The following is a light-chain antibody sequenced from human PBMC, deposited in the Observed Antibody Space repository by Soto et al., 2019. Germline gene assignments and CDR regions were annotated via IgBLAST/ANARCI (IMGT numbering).Light chain of an antibody. CDR2: PAS. J-gene: IGKJ2*04. V-gene: IGKV1-9*01. CDR1: QDISTY. CDR3: EHLRTYPCS. Sequence: DIQLTQSPSFLSASVGDRVTVSCRASQDISTYLAWFQQKAGKVPQLLVYPASTLQDGVPSRFSGSGSGTYFTLTINNLQAEEFATYYCEHLRTYPCSFGPGTKLYIK.